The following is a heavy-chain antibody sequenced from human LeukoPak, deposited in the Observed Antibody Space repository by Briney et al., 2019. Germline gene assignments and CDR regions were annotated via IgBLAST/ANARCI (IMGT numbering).Heavy chain of an antibody. CDR1: GGSFSGYY. V-gene: IGHV4-34*01. D-gene: IGHD2-2*01. Sequence: SETLSLTCAVYGGSFSGYYWSWIRQPPGKGLEWIGEINHSGSTNYNPSPKSRVTISVYTTKNQVSLNLTSVTAADAGVYYCASKPVVPASQGHYFDPWGQGTLVTVSS. J-gene: IGHJ5*02. CDR3: ASKPVVPASQGHYFDP. CDR2: INHSGST.